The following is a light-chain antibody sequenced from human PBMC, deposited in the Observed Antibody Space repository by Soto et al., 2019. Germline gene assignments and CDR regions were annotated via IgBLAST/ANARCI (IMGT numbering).Light chain of an antibody. Sequence: EIVLTQSPGTLSLSPGEGATLSCRASQRLGNNYLAWYQQKPGQAPRFLMYDASTMATGLPDRFSGSGSGTDFTLTISRLEAEDFAVYYCQQYGRTPLTFGGGTKVEIK. J-gene: IGKJ4*01. V-gene: IGKV3-20*01. CDR3: QQYGRTPLT. CDR2: DAS. CDR1: QRLGNNY.